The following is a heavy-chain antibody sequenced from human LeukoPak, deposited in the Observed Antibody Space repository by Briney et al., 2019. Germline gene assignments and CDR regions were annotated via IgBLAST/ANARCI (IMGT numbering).Heavy chain of an antibody. CDR2: ISSSGSTI. Sequence: GGSLRLSCAASGFTLSDYYMSWIRQAPGKGLEWVSYISSSGSTIYYADSVKGRFTISRDNAKNSLYLQMNSLRAEDTAVYYCARDGGAYNWNYADDYWGQGTLVTVSS. CDR1: GFTLSDYY. CDR3: ARDGGAYNWNYADDY. V-gene: IGHV3-11*04. J-gene: IGHJ4*02. D-gene: IGHD1-7*01.